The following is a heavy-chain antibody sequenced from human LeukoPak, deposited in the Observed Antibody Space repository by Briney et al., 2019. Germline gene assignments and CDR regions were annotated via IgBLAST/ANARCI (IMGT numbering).Heavy chain of an antibody. CDR3: ARGIAVAGTLVY. D-gene: IGHD6-19*01. Sequence: GGSLRLSCAASGFTFSSYAMHWVRQAPGKGLEWVAVISYDGSNKYYADSVKGRFTISRDNSKNTLYLQMNSLRAEGTAVYYCARGIAVAGTLVYWGQGTLVTVPS. J-gene: IGHJ4*02. CDR2: ISYDGSNK. V-gene: IGHV3-30-3*01. CDR1: GFTFSSYA.